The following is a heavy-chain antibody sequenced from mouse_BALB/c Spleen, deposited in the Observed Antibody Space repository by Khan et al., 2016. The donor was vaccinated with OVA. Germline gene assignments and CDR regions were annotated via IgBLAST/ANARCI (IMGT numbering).Heavy chain of an antibody. V-gene: IGHV1-4*01. CDR1: GYTFTSYS. Sequence: QVQLKESGAELARPGASVKMSCKASGYTFTSYSMHWIKQRPGQGLEWIGNINPSNGNTNYNQKFRDKATLTADKSSSTAYMQLSSLTSEDSAVXICAYDGDDHSSRGALDYWGQGTAVTVSS. CDR2: INPSNGNT. J-gene: IGHJ4*01. D-gene: IGHD1-1*01. CDR3: AYDGDDHSSRGALDY.